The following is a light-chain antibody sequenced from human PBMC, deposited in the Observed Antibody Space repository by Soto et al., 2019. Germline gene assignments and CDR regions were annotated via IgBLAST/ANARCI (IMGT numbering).Light chain of an antibody. J-gene: IGLJ1*01. Sequence: QSVLTQPRSVSGSPGHSVTISCTGTSSDVGGYNYVSWYQRHPGKAPKLMIYDVSKRPSGVPDRFSGSKSGNTASLTISGLQAEDEADYYCCSYAGSYTFYFFGTGTKVTVL. V-gene: IGLV2-11*01. CDR1: SSDVGGYNY. CDR3: CSYAGSYTFYF. CDR2: DVS.